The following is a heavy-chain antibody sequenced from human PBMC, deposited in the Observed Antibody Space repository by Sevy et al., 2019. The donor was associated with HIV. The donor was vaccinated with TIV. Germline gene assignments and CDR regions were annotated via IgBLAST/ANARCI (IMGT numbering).Heavy chain of an antibody. V-gene: IGHV1-2*06. Sequence: ASVKVSCKASGYTFTGYYMHWVRQAPGQGLEWMGRINPNSGGTNYAQKFQGRVTMTRDTSISTAYMELSRLRSDDTAVYYSARKEYYYDSSGYYSPLGMDVWGQGTTVTVSS. J-gene: IGHJ6*02. CDR1: GYTFTGYY. CDR3: ARKEYYYDSSGYYSPLGMDV. CDR2: INPNSGGT. D-gene: IGHD3-22*01.